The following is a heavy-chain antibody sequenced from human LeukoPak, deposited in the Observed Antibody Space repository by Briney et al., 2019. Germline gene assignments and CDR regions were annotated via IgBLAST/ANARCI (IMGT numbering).Heavy chain of an antibody. D-gene: IGHD5-24*01. J-gene: IGHJ4*02. V-gene: IGHV3-30*03. CDR3: ARGVTMATITPLLC. Sequence: GGSLRLSCAASGFTFSSYGMHWVRQAPGKGLEWVAVISYDGSNKYYADSVKGRFTISRDNSKNTLYLQMNSPRAEDTAVYYCARGVTMATITPLLCWGQGTLVTVSS. CDR1: GFTFSSYG. CDR2: ISYDGSNK.